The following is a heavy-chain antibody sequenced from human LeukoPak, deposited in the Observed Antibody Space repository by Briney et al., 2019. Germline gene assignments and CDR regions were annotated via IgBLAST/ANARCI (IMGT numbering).Heavy chain of an antibody. J-gene: IGHJ4*02. Sequence: SETLSLTCTVSGGSISSYYWSWIRQPPGKGLEWIGYIYYSGSTNYNPSLKSRVTISVDTSKNQFSLKLSSVAAADTAVYYCASSLRYFDWPDRYYFGYWGQGTLVTVSS. CDR3: ASSLRYFDWPDRYYFGY. V-gene: IGHV4-59*01. CDR2: IYYSGST. D-gene: IGHD3-9*01. CDR1: GGSISSYY.